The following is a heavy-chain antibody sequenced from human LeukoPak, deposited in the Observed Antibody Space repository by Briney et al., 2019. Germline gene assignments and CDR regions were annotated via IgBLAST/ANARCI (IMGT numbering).Heavy chain of an antibody. D-gene: IGHD6-19*01. V-gene: IGHV3-7*01. CDR1: GFTFSSYW. Sequence: GGSLRLSCAASGFTFSSYWMSWVRQAPGKGLEWVANIKQDGSEKYYVDSVKGRFTISRDNAKSSLYLQMNSLRAEDTAVYYCARDRGSGWSEGYYYYMDVWGKGTTVTVSS. CDR2: IKQDGSEK. CDR3: ARDRGSGWSEGYYYYMDV. J-gene: IGHJ6*03.